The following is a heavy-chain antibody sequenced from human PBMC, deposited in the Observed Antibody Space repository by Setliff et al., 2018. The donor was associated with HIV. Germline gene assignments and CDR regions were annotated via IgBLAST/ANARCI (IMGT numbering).Heavy chain of an antibody. CDR3: ARREYNYVPRAFDL. V-gene: IGHV3-74*03. CDR2: TDRDASGT. Sequence: PGGSLRLSCAASGFIFSNYWMHWVRQAPGKGLVWVSRTDRDASGTTYADSVKGRFTISRDNTQNTLYLQMSGLTAEDTAVYYCARREYNYVPRAFDLWGQGTMVTVS. J-gene: IGHJ3*01. D-gene: IGHD3-10*02. CDR1: GFIFSNYW.